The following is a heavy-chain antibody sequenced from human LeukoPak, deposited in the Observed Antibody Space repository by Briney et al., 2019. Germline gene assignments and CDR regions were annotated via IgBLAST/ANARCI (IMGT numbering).Heavy chain of an antibody. CDR3: AKDLVSVGYDFWSGYSKKYYYYGMDV. CDR1: GFTFSSYG. D-gene: IGHD3-3*01. CDR2: ISYDGSNK. Sequence: PGGSLRLSCAASGFTFSSYGMHWVRQAPGKGLEWVAVISYDGSNKYYADSVKGRFTISRDNSKNTLYLQMNSLGAGDTAVYYCAKDLVSVGYDFWSGYSKKYYYYGMDVWGQGTTVTVAS. J-gene: IGHJ6*02. V-gene: IGHV3-30*18.